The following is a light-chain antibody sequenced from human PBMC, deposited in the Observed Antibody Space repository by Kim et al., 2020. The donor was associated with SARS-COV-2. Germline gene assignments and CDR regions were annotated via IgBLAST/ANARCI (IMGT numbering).Light chain of an antibody. CDR1: QSISSY. J-gene: IGKJ1*01. CDR3: QHSYTTPRT. V-gene: IGKV1-39*01. Sequence: ASVGDRVTITCRASQSISSYLSWYQQKPGKAPKLLVYAASSLQSGVPLRFSGSGSGTEYTLTISSLQPEDFATYYCQHSYTTPRTFGQGTKVDIK. CDR2: AAS.